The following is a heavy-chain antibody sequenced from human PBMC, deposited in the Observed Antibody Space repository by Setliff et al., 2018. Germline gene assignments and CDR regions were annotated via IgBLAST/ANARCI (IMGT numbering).Heavy chain of an antibody. D-gene: IGHD2-2*01. CDR2: IYHDGNPKFNPSV. CDR1: GVSVNSLTW. V-gene: IGHV4-4*02. CDR3: TRGGERYHTAN. J-gene: IGHJ4*02. Sequence: PSETLSLTCAVSGVSVNSLTWWSWVRQTPGKGLEWIGFIYHDGNPKFNPSVNYNPSLKSRITMSIDKSKNQFSLNLRSVTAADTAVYYCTRGGERYHTANWGQGALVTSPQ.